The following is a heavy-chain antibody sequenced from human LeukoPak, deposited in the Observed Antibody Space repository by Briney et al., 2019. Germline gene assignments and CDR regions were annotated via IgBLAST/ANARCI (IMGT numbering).Heavy chain of an antibody. CDR3: ARARYPVGDYYFDY. D-gene: IGHD3-16*01. CDR2: TYYSGST. J-gene: IGHJ4*02. Sequence: SETLSLTCTVSGGSISSGDYYWSWIRQPPGKGLEWIGYTYYSGSTYYNPSLKSRVTISVDTSKNQFSLKLSSVTAADTAVYYCARARYPVGDYYFDYWGQGTLVTVSS. V-gene: IGHV4-30-4*01. CDR1: GGSISSGDYY.